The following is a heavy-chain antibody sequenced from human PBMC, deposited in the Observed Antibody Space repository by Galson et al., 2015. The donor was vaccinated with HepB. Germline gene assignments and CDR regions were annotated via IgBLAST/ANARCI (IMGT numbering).Heavy chain of an antibody. Sequence: PLRLSCAASGTTIDIFWMTWVRQAQGKGLEWVANIKQDGGVIHYVDSVKGRFAISRDNARRSVSLQMNSLRDEDTSVYYCAIFPADIFALWGQGTQVTVSS. V-gene: IGHV3-7*01. J-gene: IGHJ4*02. CDR1: GTTIDIFW. CDR2: IKQDGGVI. D-gene: IGHD2-21*01. CDR3: AIFPADIFAL.